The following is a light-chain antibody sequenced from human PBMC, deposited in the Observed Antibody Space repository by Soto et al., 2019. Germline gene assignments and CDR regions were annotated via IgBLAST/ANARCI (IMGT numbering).Light chain of an antibody. J-gene: IGKJ3*01. CDR3: QQRSNWPT. CDR2: DAS. V-gene: IGKV3-11*01. Sequence: DIVLTHSPATLSLSPGERATLSCRASQSVSSYLAWYQQKPGQAPRLLIYDASNRATGIPARFSGSGSGTDFTLTISSLEPEDFAVYYCQQRSNWPTFGPGT. CDR1: QSVSSY.